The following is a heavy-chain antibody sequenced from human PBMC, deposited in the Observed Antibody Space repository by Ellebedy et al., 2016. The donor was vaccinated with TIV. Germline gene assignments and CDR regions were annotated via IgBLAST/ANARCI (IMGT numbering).Heavy chain of an antibody. CDR1: GGSVSSGNYY. Sequence: SETLSLTCTVSGGSVSSGNYYWSWIRQPPGKGLVWIGSIYHSGSTYYNPSLKSRVTISVDTSKNQFSLKLSSVTDADTAVYYGARGGRWRPTDYWGQGTLVTVSS. V-gene: IGHV4-39*07. J-gene: IGHJ4*02. CDR3: ARGGRWRPTDY. D-gene: IGHD2-21*02. CDR2: IYHSGST.